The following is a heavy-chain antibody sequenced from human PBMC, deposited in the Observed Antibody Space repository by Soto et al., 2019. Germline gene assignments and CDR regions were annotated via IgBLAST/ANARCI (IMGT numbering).Heavy chain of an antibody. CDR3: ARDSGAKLSSS. CDR2: IVPIYRTA. CDR1: GGTFSSYR. J-gene: IGHJ4*02. Sequence: SVKVSCKASGGTFSSYRFNWVRQARGQGLEWLGGIVPIYRTADYAQKFQGRVTITADESTRTVYLELSSLKSQDTALYYCARDSGAKLSSSWGQGTLVTVPQ. V-gene: IGHV1-69*13. D-gene: IGHD6-13*01.